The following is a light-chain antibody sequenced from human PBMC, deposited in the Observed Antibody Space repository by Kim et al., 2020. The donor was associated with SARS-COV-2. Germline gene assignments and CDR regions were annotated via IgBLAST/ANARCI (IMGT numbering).Light chain of an antibody. CDR2: AAS. CDR1: QGISSW. CDR3: QQANRFPHT. J-gene: IGKJ2*01. V-gene: IGKV1-12*01. Sequence: DIQITQSPSSVSASVGDSVTITCRASQGISSWVAWYQQKPGKATKLLIYAASSLQSGVPSRFSGSGSGTDFTLTISSLQPEEFATYYCQQANRFPHTFGQGTKLAFK.